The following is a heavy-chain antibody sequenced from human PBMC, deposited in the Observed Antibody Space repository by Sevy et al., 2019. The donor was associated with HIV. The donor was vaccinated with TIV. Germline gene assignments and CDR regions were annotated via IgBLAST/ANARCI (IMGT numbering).Heavy chain of an antibody. V-gene: IGHV4-34*01. CDR3: ARGGAEAARPSGFDY. D-gene: IGHD6-6*01. J-gene: IGHJ4*02. Sequence: SETLSLTCAVYGGSFSGYYWSWIRQPPGKGLEWIGERNHSGSTNSNPSLKSRVTMSVDTSKNQFSLKLSSVTAADTAVYYCARGGAEAARPSGFDYWGQGTLVTVSS. CDR2: RNHSGST. CDR1: GGSFSGYY.